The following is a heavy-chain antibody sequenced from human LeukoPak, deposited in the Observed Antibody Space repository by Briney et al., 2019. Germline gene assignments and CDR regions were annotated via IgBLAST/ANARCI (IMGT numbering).Heavy chain of an antibody. V-gene: IGHV3-23*01. CDR2: ISAGGLNT. Sequence: GGSLRLSWAASGFTFKTYAMSWVRQAPGEGLGLVASISAGGLNTYYADAVEGRFSISRDNSKDTVFLQMNSLRAEDTALYYCAKYSTSIIRGAFDFWGQGTMVTVSS. CDR3: AKYSTSIIRGAFDF. CDR1: GFTFKTYA. J-gene: IGHJ3*01. D-gene: IGHD3-10*01.